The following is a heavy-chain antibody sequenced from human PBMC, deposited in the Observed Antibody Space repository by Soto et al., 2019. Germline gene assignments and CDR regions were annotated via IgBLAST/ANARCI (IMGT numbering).Heavy chain of an antibody. V-gene: IGHV3-33*01. D-gene: IGHD5-12*01. CDR2: IWNDGSSR. Sequence: QVQLVESGGGVVQPGRSLRLSCEASQFTFSNYGMHWVRQAPGKGLEWVAVIWNDGSSRYYADSVKGRFTISRDNSKNTLFLQMNNLRAEDTDVYYCARPDIVAAIGGALDCWGQGTLVTVSS. CDR1: QFTFSNYG. J-gene: IGHJ4*02. CDR3: ARPDIVAAIGGALDC.